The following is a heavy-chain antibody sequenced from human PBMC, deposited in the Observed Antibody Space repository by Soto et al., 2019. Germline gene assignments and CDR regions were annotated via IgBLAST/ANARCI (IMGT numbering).Heavy chain of an antibody. CDR3: AREAVAGILNWFDP. CDR2: IWYDGSNK. D-gene: IGHD6-19*01. Sequence: VQLVESGGGVVQPGRSLRLSCAASGFTFSSYGMHWVRQAPGKGLEWVAVIWYDGSNKYYADSVKGRFTISRDNSKNTLYLQMNSLRAEDTAVYYCAREAVAGILNWFDPWGQGTLVTVSS. V-gene: IGHV3-33*01. CDR1: GFTFSSYG. J-gene: IGHJ5*02.